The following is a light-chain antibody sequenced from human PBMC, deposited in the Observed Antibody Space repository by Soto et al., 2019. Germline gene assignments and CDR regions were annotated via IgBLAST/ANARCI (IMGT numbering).Light chain of an antibody. CDR2: DVV. J-gene: IGLJ1*01. CDR3: SSYTSTMTNV. Sequence: QSALTQPASVSGSPGQSITISCTGTSSDVGGFNSVSWYQLRPGTAPKLILYDVVDRPSGVSDRFSGSKSGNTASLTISGLQAADEADYFCSSYTSTMTNVFGSGTKLTVL. CDR1: SSDVGGFNS. V-gene: IGLV2-14*03.